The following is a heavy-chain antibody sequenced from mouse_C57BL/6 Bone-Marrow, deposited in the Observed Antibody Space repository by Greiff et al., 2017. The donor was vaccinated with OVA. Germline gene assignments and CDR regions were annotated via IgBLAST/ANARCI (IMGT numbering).Heavy chain of an antibody. D-gene: IGHD2-3*01. Sequence: EVHLVESGGDLVKPGGSLKLSCAASGFTFSSYGMSWVRQTPDKRLEWVATISSGGSYTYYPDSVKGRFTISRDNAKNTLYLQMSSLKSEDTAMYYCARHGWLLRGAMDYWGQGTSVTVSS. V-gene: IGHV5-6*01. J-gene: IGHJ4*01. CDR2: ISSGGSYT. CDR1: GFTFSSYG. CDR3: ARHGWLLRGAMDY.